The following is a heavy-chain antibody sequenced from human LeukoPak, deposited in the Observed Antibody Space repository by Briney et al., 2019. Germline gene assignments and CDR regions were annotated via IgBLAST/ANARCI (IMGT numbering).Heavy chain of an antibody. V-gene: IGHV3-48*01. J-gene: IGHJ4*02. D-gene: IGHD1-14*01. CDR1: AFTFSAYS. CDR3: AMQIEPYSFVY. Sequence: GGSLRLSCAASAFTFSAYSMNWVRQAPGKGLEWVSFISGITSDIYYAESVKGRFTISRDNAKNSLYLQMNSLRAEATAVYFCAMQIEPYSFVYWGQGTLVTVSS. CDR2: ISGITSDI.